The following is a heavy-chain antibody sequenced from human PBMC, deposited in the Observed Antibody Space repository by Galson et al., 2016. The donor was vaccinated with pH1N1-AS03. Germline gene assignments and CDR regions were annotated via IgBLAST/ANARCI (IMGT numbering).Heavy chain of an antibody. V-gene: IGHV3-30*02. CDR3: ANPDDYDDH. CDR1: GFMFRNYD. J-gene: IGHJ5*02. Sequence: SLRLSCAASGFMFRNYDMYWVRQAPGKGLEYVAFIRYDGTKKNYVDSVKGRFSISRDNSKNTLYLQMNSLRVEDTAVYYCANPDDYDDHWGQGTLVTVSS. D-gene: IGHD4-17*01. CDR2: IRYDGTKK.